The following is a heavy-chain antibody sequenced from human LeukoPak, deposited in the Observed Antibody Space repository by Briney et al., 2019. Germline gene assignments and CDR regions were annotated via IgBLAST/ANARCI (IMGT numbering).Heavy chain of an antibody. Sequence: GPPVKFSCKASGGTFSSYAISWVRQAPGQGLEWMGGIIPIFGTANYAQKFQGRVTITADKSTSTAYMELSSLGSEDTAVYYCARDGRYCSGGSCYFDYWGQGTLVTVSS. CDR3: ARDGRYCSGGSCYFDY. D-gene: IGHD2-15*01. CDR2: IIPIFGTA. J-gene: IGHJ4*02. V-gene: IGHV1-69*06. CDR1: GGTFSSYA.